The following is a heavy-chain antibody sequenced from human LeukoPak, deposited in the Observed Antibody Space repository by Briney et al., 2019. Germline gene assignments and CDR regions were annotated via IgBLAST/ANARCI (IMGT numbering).Heavy chain of an antibody. CDR3: ARDVSSSGWFWSFFGH. Sequence: ASVKVSCKASGYTFTSYGISWVRQAPGQGLEWMGWISPNNGNTNYAQKLQGRVTMTTDTSSTTAYMELRSLRSEDTAVYYCARDVSSSGWFWSFFGHWGQGAPVTVSS. J-gene: IGHJ4*02. CDR2: ISPNNGNT. D-gene: IGHD6-19*01. V-gene: IGHV1-18*01. CDR1: GYTFTSYG.